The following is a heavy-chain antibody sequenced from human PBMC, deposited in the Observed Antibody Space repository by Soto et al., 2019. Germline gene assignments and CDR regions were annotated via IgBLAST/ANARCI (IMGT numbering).Heavy chain of an antibody. Sequence: VQLVQSGAEVKKPGASVKVSCKASGYTFSSYGITWVRQAPGQGLEWMGWISVYNGNTNYTQKLQGRVTMTTDTSMKTAYMELRSLRSDDTAVYYCAREKLLHLWQPYGLDVWGQGTTVTVSS. CDR1: GYTFSSYG. V-gene: IGHV1-18*01. CDR3: AREKLLHLWQPYGLDV. D-gene: IGHD5-18*01. CDR2: ISVYNGNT. J-gene: IGHJ6*02.